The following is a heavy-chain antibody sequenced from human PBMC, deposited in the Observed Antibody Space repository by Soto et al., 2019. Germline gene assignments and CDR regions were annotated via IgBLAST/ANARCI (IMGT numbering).Heavy chain of an antibody. V-gene: IGHV4-59*01. CDR2: IYYSGST. CDR1: GGSISSYY. J-gene: IGHJ4*02. D-gene: IGHD2-2*01. Sequence: QVQLQESGPGLVKPSETLSLACSVSGGSISSYYWSWIRLPPGKGLEWIGYIYYSGSTNYNPSLKSRVTVSVTTPNNQFSLNLSSVTAADTAVYYCARVSRDVNNPRPDYFDYWGQGTLVTVSS. CDR3: ARVSRDVNNPRPDYFDY.